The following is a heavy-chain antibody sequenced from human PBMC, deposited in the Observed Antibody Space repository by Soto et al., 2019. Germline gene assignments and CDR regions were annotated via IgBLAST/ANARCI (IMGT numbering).Heavy chain of an antibody. CDR1: GFTFSSYA. CDR3: AKDKDSASSGNYYGMDV. CDR2: ISGSGGST. Sequence: LRLSCAASGFTFSSYAMSWVRQAPGKGLEWVSSISGSGGSTYYADSVKGRFTISRDNSKNTLYLQMNSLRAEDTAVYYCAKDKDSASSGNYYGMDVWGQGTTVTVSS. V-gene: IGHV3-23*01. J-gene: IGHJ6*02. D-gene: IGHD6-6*01.